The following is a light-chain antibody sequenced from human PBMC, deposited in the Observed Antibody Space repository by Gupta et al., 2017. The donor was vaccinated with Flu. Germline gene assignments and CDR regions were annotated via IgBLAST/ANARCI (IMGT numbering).Light chain of an antibody. CDR3: QLDDSWPYT. V-gene: IGKV3-15*01. CDR1: QSLSNT. Sequence: EIVMTQPPATLSMSPGERATLPCRASQSLSNTLAWYQQKRGQAPRLLIYGASTRATGIPDRFSGSGSGTEFTLTISSLQSEDFAVYYCQLDDSWPYTFGQGTKMEIK. J-gene: IGKJ2*01. CDR2: GAS.